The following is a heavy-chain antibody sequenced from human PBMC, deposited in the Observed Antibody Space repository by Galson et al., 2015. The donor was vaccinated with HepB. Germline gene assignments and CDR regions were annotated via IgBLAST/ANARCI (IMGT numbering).Heavy chain of an antibody. V-gene: IGHV1-69*06. CDR3: ARDGIAVAGTSFDY. D-gene: IGHD6-19*01. CDR2: IIPIFGTA. Sequence: SVKVSCKASGGTFSSYAISWVRQAPGQGLEWMGGIIPIFGTANYAQKFQGRVTITADKSTSTAYMELSSLRSEDTAVYYCARDGIAVAGTSFDYWGQGTLVTVSS. J-gene: IGHJ4*02. CDR1: GGTFSSYA.